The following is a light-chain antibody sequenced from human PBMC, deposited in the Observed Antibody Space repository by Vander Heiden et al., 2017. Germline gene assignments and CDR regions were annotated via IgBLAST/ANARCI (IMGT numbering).Light chain of an antibody. CDR2: WAS. Sequence: DIVMTQSPDSQAVSLGERATINCKSSQSVLYSSDNENYLAWYQQKPGQPPKLLIYWASTRESGVPNRFSGSGSGTDFTLTSSSLQAEDVAVYYCLQYYSTPRTFGQGTKVEIK. J-gene: IGKJ1*01. V-gene: IGKV4-1*01. CDR3: LQYYSTPRT. CDR1: QSVLYSSDNENY.